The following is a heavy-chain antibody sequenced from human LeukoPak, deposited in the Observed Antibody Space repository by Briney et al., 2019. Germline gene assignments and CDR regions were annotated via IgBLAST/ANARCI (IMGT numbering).Heavy chain of an antibody. CDR3: ARSPSPYSSGWYFDY. Sequence: PSETLSLTCTVSGGSISSSSVYWGWIRQPPGKGPEWIATISYSGSTTSYNPSLKSRVTISVDTSKNQFSLQLNSVTPEDTAVYYCARSPSPYSSGWYFDYWGQGTLVTVSS. CDR1: GGSISSSSVY. CDR2: ISYSGSTT. V-gene: IGHV4-39*01. J-gene: IGHJ4*02. D-gene: IGHD6-19*01.